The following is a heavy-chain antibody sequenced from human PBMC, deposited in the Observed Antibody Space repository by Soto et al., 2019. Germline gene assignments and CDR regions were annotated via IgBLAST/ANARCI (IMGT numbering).Heavy chain of an antibody. CDR1: GCSISSSSYY. D-gene: IGHD4-17*01. V-gene: IGHV4-39*01. CDR3: ASHDYGDYGWFDP. J-gene: IGHJ5*02. CDR2: IYYSGST. Sequence: SETLSLTCTVSGCSISSSSYYWGWIRQPPGKGLEWIGSIYYSGSTYYNPSLKSRVTISVDTSKNQFSLKLSSVTAADTAVYYCASHDYGDYGWFDPWGQGTLVTVSS.